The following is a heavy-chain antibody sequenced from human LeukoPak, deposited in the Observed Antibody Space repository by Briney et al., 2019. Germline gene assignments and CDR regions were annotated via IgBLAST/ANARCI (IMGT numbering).Heavy chain of an antibody. D-gene: IGHD3-22*01. CDR3: ARATYYHDSSATARGGYYYYYMDV. Sequence: GGSLRLSCAASGFTFDDYGMSWVRQAPGKGLEWVSGINWNGGSTGYADSVKGRFTISRDNAKNSLYLQMNSLRAEDTALYYCARATYYHDSSATARGGYYYYYMDVWGKGTTVTVSS. V-gene: IGHV3-20*04. J-gene: IGHJ6*03. CDR1: GFTFDDYG. CDR2: INWNGGST.